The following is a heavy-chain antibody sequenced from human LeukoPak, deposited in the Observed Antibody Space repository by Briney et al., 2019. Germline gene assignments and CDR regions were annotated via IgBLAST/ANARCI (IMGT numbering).Heavy chain of an antibody. CDR1: GGSISSYY. V-gene: IGHV4-59*01. CDR3: ARSKNYYYGSGSYYNLGAFDI. Sequence: PSETLSLTCTVSGGSISSYYWSWIRQPPGKGLEWIGYIYYSGSTNYNPSLKSRVTISVDTSKNQFSLKLSSVTAADTAVYYCARSKNYYYGSGSYYNLGAFDIWGQGTMVTASS. CDR2: IYYSGST. D-gene: IGHD3-10*01. J-gene: IGHJ3*02.